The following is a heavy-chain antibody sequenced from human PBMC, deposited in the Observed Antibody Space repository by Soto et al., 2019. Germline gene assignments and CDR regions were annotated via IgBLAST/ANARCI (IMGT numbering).Heavy chain of an antibody. CDR1: GYSFTSYW. CDR2: IDPSDSYT. V-gene: IGHV5-10-1*01. D-gene: IGHD4-17*01. CDR3: ARYGYGDSATRYYYYCGMDV. Sequence: PGESLKISCKGSGYSFTSYWISWVRQMPGKGLEWMGRIDPSDSYTNYSPSFQGHVTISADKSISTAYLQWSSLKASDTAMYYCARYGYGDSATRYYYYCGMDVWGQGTTVTVSS. J-gene: IGHJ6*02.